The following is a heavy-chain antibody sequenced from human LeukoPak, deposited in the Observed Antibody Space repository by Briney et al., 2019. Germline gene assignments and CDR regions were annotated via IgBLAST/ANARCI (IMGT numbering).Heavy chain of an antibody. CDR1: GFSISGGYF. J-gene: IGHJ4*02. V-gene: IGHV4-38-2*01. D-gene: IGHD2-2*01. CDR3: ARRISTRRGETCSSTTCYFDY. CDR2: IFHSGIT. Sequence: SETLSLTCAVSGFSISGGYFWAWIRQSPGEGLEWIGSIFHSGITYYNPSLKSRITISVDTSKNQFSLRLSSVTAADTAVYYCARRISTRRGETCSSTTCYFDYWGQGTLVTVSS.